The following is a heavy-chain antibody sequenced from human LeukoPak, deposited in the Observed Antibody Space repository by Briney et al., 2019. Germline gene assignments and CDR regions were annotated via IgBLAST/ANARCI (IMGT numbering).Heavy chain of an antibody. V-gene: IGHV3-74*01. CDR2: INGDGSST. D-gene: IGHD3-10*01. Sequence: GGSLRLSCAASGFTLSDYWMHWVRQAPGKGLVWVARINGDGSSTTYVESVRGRFTISRDNAKKTLYLQMNSLRAEDAAVYYCARDMYSMSSARGAYWGQGTLVTVSS. CDR1: GFTLSDYW. CDR3: ARDMYSMSSARGAY. J-gene: IGHJ4*02.